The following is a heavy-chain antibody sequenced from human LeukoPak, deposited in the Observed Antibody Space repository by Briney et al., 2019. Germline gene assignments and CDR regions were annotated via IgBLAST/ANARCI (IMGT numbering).Heavy chain of an antibody. CDR1: GYTFTGYY. D-gene: IGHD2-21*02. CDR3: ARCCGGDCYWGSGPADAFDI. CDR2: INPNSGGT. Sequence: ASVKVSCKASGYTFTGYYMHWVRQAPGQGLEWMGWINPNSGGTNYAQKFQGRVTMTRDTSISTAYMELSRLRSDDTAVYYCARCCGGDCYWGSGPADAFDIWGQGTMVTVSS. V-gene: IGHV1-2*02. J-gene: IGHJ3*02.